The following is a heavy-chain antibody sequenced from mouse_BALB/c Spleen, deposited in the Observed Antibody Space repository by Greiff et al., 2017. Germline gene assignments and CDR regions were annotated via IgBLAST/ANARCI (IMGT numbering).Heavy chain of an antibody. CDR1: GYTFTSYY. CDR2: IYPGNVNT. J-gene: IGHJ4*01. Sequence: VQLQQSGPELVKPGASVRISCKASGYTFTSYYIHWVKQRPGQGLEWIGWIYPGNVNTKYNEKFKGKATLTADKSSSTAYMQLSSLTSEDSAVYFCARGGGLGAYAMDYWGQGTSVTVSS. CDR3: ARGGGLGAYAMDY. V-gene: IGHV1S56*01.